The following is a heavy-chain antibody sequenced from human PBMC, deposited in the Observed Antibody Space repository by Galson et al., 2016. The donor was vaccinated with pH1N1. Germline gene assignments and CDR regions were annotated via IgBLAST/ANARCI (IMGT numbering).Heavy chain of an antibody. J-gene: IGHJ3*01. CDR1: GFSLTTSGMR. V-gene: IGHV2-70*04. Sequence: PALVKPTQTLTLTCTFSGFSLTTSGMRVSWIRQPPGKALEWLARIEWDDDKFYSTSLKTRLTISKDTSTNQVVLTMTNMDPVDTATYYCGRNPAFVGGAIDVWGQGTMVTVSS. CDR2: IEWDDDK. CDR3: GRNPAFVGGAIDV. D-gene: IGHD2-15*01.